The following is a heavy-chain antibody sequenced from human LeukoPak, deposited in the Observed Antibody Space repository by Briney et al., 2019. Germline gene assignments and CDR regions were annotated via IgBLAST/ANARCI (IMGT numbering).Heavy chain of an antibody. CDR1: GYSFTSYW. J-gene: IGHJ4*02. Sequence: GESLKISCKGSGYSFTSYWIGWVRQMPGKGLEWMGIIYPGDSDIRYSPSFQGQVTISADKSISTAYLQWSSLKASDTAMYYCARHYYGSGSSYIFDYWGQGTLVTVSS. CDR3: ARHYYGSGSSYIFDY. V-gene: IGHV5-51*01. D-gene: IGHD3-10*01. CDR2: IYPGDSDI.